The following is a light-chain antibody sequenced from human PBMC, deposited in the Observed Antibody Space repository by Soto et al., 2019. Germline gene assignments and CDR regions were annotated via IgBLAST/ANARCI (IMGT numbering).Light chain of an antibody. J-gene: IGKJ1*01. CDR2: AAS. CDR3: PQLSTYPRT. Sequence: DIQLTQSPSFLSASVGDRVTITCRASQGISSYLAWYQQKPGKAPKVLMYAASILHSGVPSRFSGSGSGTEFTLTICNLQHEDFTTYCCPQLSTYPRTLGQGTKVEIK. CDR1: QGISSY. V-gene: IGKV1-9*01.